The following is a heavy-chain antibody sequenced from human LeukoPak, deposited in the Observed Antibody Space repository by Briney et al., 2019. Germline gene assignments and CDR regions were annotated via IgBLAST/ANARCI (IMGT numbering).Heavy chain of an antibody. Sequence: ASVKVSCKASGYTFTSYYMHWVRQAPGQGLEWMGIINPSGGSTSYAQKFQGRVTMTRDMSTSTVYMELSSLRSEDTAVYYCAREGAVAGILHYWGQGTLVTVSS. CDR3: AREGAVAGILHY. J-gene: IGHJ4*02. D-gene: IGHD6-19*01. V-gene: IGHV1-46*01. CDR2: INPSGGST. CDR1: GYTFTSYY.